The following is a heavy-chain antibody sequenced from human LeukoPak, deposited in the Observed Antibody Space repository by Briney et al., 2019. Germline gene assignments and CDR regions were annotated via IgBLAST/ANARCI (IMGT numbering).Heavy chain of an antibody. V-gene: IGHV1-2*02. Sequence: ASVKVSCKASGYTFTGYYMHWVRQAPGQGLEWMGWINPNSGGTNYAQKFEGRVTMTRDTSISTAYMELSRLRSDDTAVYYCARDPDYFTTAAAGHEGYWGQGTLVTVSS. J-gene: IGHJ4*02. CDR3: ARDPDYFTTAAAGHEGY. CDR1: GYTFTGYY. D-gene: IGHD6-13*01. CDR2: INPNSGGT.